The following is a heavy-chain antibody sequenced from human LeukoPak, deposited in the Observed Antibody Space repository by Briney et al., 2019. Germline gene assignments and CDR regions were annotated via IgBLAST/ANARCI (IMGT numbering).Heavy chain of an antibody. V-gene: IGHV3-66*01. D-gene: IGHD6-13*01. Sequence: PGGSLRLSCAASGFAVSSNYMSWVRQAPGKGLEWVSVIYSGGSTYYADSVKGRFTISRDNSKNTLYLQMNSLRAEDTAVYYCAYSSSQYYYYYGMDVWGQGTTVTVSS. J-gene: IGHJ6*02. CDR1: GFAVSSNY. CDR3: AYSSSQYYYYYGMDV. CDR2: IYSGGST.